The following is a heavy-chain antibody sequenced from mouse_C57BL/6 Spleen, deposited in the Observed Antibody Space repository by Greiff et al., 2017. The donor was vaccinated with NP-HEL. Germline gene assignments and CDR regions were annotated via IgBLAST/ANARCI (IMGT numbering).Heavy chain of an antibody. D-gene: IGHD2-2*01. V-gene: IGHV1-72*01. CDR1: GYTFTSYW. CDR2: IDPNSGGT. Sequence: QVQLKQPGAELVKPGASVKLSCKASGYTFTSYWMHWVKQRPGRGLEWIGRIDPNSGGTKYNEKFKSKATLTVDKPSSTAYMQLSSLTSEDSAVYYCALYGYDDAMDYWGQGTSVTVSS. J-gene: IGHJ4*01. CDR3: ALYGYDDAMDY.